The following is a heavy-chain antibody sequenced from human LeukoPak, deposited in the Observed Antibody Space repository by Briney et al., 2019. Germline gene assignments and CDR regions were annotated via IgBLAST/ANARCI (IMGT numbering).Heavy chain of an antibody. J-gene: IGHJ4*02. CDR1: GGSFSGYY. Sequence: SETLSLTCAVYGGSFSGYYWSWIRPPPGKGLEWIGEINHSGSTNYNPSLKSRVTISVDTSKNQFSLKLSSVTAADTAVYYCARGNYGDYVFDYWGQGTLVTVSS. CDR3: ARGNYGDYVFDY. CDR2: INHSGST. V-gene: IGHV4-34*01. D-gene: IGHD4-17*01.